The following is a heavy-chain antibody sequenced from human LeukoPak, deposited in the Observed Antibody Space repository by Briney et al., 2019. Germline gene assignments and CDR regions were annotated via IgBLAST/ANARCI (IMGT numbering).Heavy chain of an antibody. J-gene: IGHJ3*02. V-gene: IGHV1-2*02. CDR3: ARALNYDFWSGPPDDAFDI. Sequence: ASVKVSCKASGYTFTGYYMHWVRQAPGQGLEWMGWINPNSGGTNYAQKFQGRVTMTRDTSISTAYMELSRLRSDDTAVYYCARALNYDFWSGPPDDAFDIWGQGTMVTVSS. D-gene: IGHD3-3*01. CDR2: INPNSGGT. CDR1: GYTFTGYY.